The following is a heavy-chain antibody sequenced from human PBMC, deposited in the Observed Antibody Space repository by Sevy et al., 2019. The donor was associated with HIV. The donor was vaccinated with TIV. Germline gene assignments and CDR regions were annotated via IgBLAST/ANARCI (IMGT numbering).Heavy chain of an antibody. CDR2: IKSKTDGGTT. Sequence: GGSLRLSCAASGFTFSNAWMSWVRQAPGKGLEWVGRIKSKTDGGTTDYAAPVKGRFTISRDDSKNTPYLQMNSLKTEDTAVYYCTTSRKQWLVNFDYWGQGTLVTVSS. CDR3: TTSRKQWLVNFDY. V-gene: IGHV3-15*01. CDR1: GFTFSNAW. D-gene: IGHD6-19*01. J-gene: IGHJ4*02.